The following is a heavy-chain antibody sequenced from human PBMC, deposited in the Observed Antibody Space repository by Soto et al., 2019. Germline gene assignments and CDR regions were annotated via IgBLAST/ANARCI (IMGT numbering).Heavy chain of an antibody. Sequence: SVKVSCKASGGTFSSYAISWVRQAPGQGLEWMGGIIPIFGTANYAQKFQGRVTITADKSTSTAYMELSSLRSEDTAVYYCARDSKRQLVLGWSDPWGQGTLVTV. CDR2: IIPIFGTA. J-gene: IGHJ5*02. D-gene: IGHD6-6*01. CDR3: ARDSKRQLVLGWSDP. V-gene: IGHV1-69*06. CDR1: GGTFSSYA.